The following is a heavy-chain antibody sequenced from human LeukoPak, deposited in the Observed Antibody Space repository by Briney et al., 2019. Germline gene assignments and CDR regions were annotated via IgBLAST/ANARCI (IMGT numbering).Heavy chain of an antibody. J-gene: IGHJ3*02. V-gene: IGHV4-59*08. Sequence: PGTLSHTCIVSGGSTSGYYWSWIWPPPGKGGEWIGNVYYSRRINYNPSLKSRVTISVDTSKNKFSLKLNSVTAADTAVYCCARHEEWSTILAFDIWGQGTMVTVSS. CDR1: GGSTSGYY. D-gene: IGHD5-24*01. CDR2: VYYSRRI. CDR3: ARHEEWSTILAFDI.